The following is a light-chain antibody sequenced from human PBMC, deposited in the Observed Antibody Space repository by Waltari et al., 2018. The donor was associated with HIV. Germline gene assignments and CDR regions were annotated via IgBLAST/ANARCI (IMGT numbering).Light chain of an antibody. CDR3: SSYTSTNTVI. CDR2: EVS. J-gene: IGLJ2*01. Sequence: TQPASVSGSPGQSITISCTGTSSDIGGYNYVSWYQQYPGKAPKLMIFEVSYRPSGVSNRFSGSKSGNTASLTISGLQAEDEADYYCSSYTSTNTVIFGGGTKVAVV. V-gene: IGLV2-14*01. CDR1: SSDIGGYNY.